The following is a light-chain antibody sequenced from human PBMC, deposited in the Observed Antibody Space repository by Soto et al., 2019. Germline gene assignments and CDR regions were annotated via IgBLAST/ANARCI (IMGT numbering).Light chain of an antibody. V-gene: IGKV3-15*01. CDR3: QQYHNWWT. J-gene: IGKJ1*01. CDR2: GAS. CDR1: QSVSSN. Sequence: EIVMTQSPATLSVSPWERATLSCRASQSVSSNLAWYQQKPGQAPRLLIYGASSRATGIPVRFSGSGSGTEFTLTISSLQSEDFAVYYCQQYHNWWTFGQGTKVDIK.